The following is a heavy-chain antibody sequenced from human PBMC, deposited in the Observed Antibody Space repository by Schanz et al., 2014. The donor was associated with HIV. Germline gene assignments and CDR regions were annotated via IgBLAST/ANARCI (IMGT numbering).Heavy chain of an antibody. Sequence: EVPLLESGGGLAQPGGSQRLSCAASGFAFSDYAMSWVRQAPGKGLEWVSSISAGGRDTYYADSVKGRFTISRDDAKSSLFLQMNSLRAEDTAVYYCARGDAALGDYWGQGTLVTVSS. V-gene: IGHV3-23*01. CDR1: GFAFSDYA. CDR2: ISAGGRDT. J-gene: IGHJ4*02. D-gene: IGHD5-18*01. CDR3: ARGDAALGDY.